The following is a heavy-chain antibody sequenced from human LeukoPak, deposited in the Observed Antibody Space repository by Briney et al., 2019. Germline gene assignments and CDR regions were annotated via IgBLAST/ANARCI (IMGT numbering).Heavy chain of an antibody. J-gene: IGHJ5*02. V-gene: IGHV4-34*01. Sequence: PSETLSLTCAVNGGSFSGYYWSWIRQPPGKGLEWIGEINHSGSTNYNPSLKSRVTISVDTSKNQFSLKLSSVTAADTAVYYCARLHIAAAVRWFDPWGQGTLVTVSS. CDR1: GGSFSGYY. CDR2: INHSGST. CDR3: ARLHIAAAVRWFDP. D-gene: IGHD6-13*01.